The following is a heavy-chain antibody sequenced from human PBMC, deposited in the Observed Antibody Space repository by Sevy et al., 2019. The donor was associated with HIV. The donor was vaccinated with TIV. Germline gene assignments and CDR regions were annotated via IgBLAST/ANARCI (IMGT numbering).Heavy chain of an antibody. V-gene: IGHV1-46*03. D-gene: IGHD2-21*02. CDR2: INPSGGST. Sequence: ASVKVSCKASGYTFTNYYMHWVRQAPGQGLEWMGIINPSGGSTNYAQKFQGRVTMTTDTSTNTVYMELSSLRSDDTAVYYCARGSGNAYCGGDCYSWLIFGYWGQGTLVTVSS. CDR3: ARGSGNAYCGGDCYSWLIFGY. J-gene: IGHJ4*02. CDR1: GYTFTNYY.